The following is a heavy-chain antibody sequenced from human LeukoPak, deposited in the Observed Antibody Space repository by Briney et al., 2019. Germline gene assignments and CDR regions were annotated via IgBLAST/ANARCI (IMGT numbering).Heavy chain of an antibody. D-gene: IGHD6-19*01. CDR3: ARVDGSSSGWFNKEYFQH. CDR1: GYTFTGYY. J-gene: IGHJ1*01. V-gene: IGHV1-2*06. CDR2: INPNSGGT. Sequence: ASVKVSCKASGYTFTGYYMHWVRQAPGQGLEWMVRINPNSGGTNYAQKFQGRVTMTRDTSISTAYMELSRLRSDDTAVYYCARVDGSSSGWFNKEYFQHWGQGTLVTVSS.